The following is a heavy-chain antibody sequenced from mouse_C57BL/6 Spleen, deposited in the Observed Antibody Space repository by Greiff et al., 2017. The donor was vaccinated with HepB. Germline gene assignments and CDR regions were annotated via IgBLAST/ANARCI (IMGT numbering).Heavy chain of an antibody. D-gene: IGHD3-1*01. CDR2: IDPSDSYT. Sequence: VQLQQPGAELVMPGASVKLSCKASGYTFTSYWMHWVKQRPGQGLEWIGEIDPSDSYTNYNQKFKGKSTLTVDKSSSTAYMQLSSLPSEDSAVYYCARSGYYFDYWGQGTTLTVSS. V-gene: IGHV1-69*01. J-gene: IGHJ2*01. CDR1: GYTFTSYW. CDR3: ARSGYYFDY.